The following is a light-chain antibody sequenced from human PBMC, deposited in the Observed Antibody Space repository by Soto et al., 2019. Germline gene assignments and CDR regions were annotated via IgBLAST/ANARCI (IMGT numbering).Light chain of an antibody. CDR1: QSVLYSSNNKNY. CDR3: QQYGSSAPIT. CDR2: WAS. J-gene: IGKJ5*01. Sequence: DIVLTQSPDSLAVSLGERATINCKSSQSVLYSSNNKNYLAWYQQKPGQPPKLLIYWASTRESGVPDRFSGSGSETDFTLTISRLEPEDFALYYCQQYGSSAPITFGQGTRLEI. V-gene: IGKV4-1*01.